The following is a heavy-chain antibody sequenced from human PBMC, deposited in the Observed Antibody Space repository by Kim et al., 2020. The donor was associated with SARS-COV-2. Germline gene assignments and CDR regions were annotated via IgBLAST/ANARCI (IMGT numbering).Heavy chain of an antibody. J-gene: IGHJ4*02. CDR3: AKDPVYSSSWMPRFDY. D-gene: IGHD6-13*01. V-gene: IGHV3-33*03. Sequence: SLRARFSVSRDNSKNTLYLQINSLRAEEAAVYYCAKDPVYSSSWMPRFDYWGQGTLVTVSS.